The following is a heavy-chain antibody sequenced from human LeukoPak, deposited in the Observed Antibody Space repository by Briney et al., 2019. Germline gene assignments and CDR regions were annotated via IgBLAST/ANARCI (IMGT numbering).Heavy chain of an antibody. Sequence: GASVKVSCKASGYTFTSYGISWVRQAPGQGLEWMGWISAYNGNTNYAQKLQGRVTMTTDTSTSTAYMELRSLRSDDTAVYYCARDESGDSSSFFDYWGQGTLVTVSS. V-gene: IGHV1-18*01. D-gene: IGHD6-13*01. J-gene: IGHJ4*02. CDR2: ISAYNGNT. CDR1: GYTFTSYG. CDR3: ARDESGDSSSFFDY.